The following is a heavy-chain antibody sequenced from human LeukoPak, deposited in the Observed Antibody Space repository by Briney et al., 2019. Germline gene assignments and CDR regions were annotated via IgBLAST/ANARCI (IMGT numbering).Heavy chain of an antibody. Sequence: SVKVSCKASGGTFSSYAISWVRQAPGQGLEWMGGIIPIFGTANYAQKFQGRVTITADESTSTAYMELNSLRAEDTAVYYCAKDRSASGSYYPDYWGQGTLVTVSS. CDR3: AKDRSASGSYYPDY. V-gene: IGHV1-69*13. D-gene: IGHD3-10*01. J-gene: IGHJ4*02. CDR1: GGTFSSYA. CDR2: IIPIFGTA.